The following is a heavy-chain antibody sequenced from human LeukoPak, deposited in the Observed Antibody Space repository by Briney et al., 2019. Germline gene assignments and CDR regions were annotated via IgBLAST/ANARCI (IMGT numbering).Heavy chain of an antibody. J-gene: IGHJ3*02. V-gene: IGHV3-64*02. Sequence: PGGSLRLSCAASGFSFSTYAMNWVRQAPGKGLEYVSAISSTGDSRYYADSVKGRFSISRDNSKNTLYLHLGSLRAEDMAVYYCARLEGVIGDALDTWGQGTMVTVSS. D-gene: IGHD3-16*02. CDR2: ISSTGDSR. CDR1: GFSFSTYA. CDR3: ARLEGVIGDALDT.